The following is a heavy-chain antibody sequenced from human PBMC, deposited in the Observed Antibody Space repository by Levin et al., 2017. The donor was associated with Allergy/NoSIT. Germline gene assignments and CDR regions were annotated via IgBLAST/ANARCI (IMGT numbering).Heavy chain of an antibody. J-gene: IGHJ4*02. CDR2: ISYDGSRK. D-gene: IGHD1-26*01. CDR3: AKGWELPMSPYFDY. Sequence: GGSLRLSCAASGFTFSSYGMHWVRQAPGKGLEWVTVISYDGSRKYYADSVKGRFTISRDNSKNTLYLQMNSLRVEDTAVYYCAKGWELPMSPYFDYWGQGTLVTVFS. CDR1: GFTFSSYG. V-gene: IGHV3-30*18.